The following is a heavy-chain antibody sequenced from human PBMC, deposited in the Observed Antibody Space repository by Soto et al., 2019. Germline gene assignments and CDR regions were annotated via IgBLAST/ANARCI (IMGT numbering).Heavy chain of an antibody. J-gene: IGHJ3*02. D-gene: IGHD3-22*01. CDR1: GYTFTSYY. CDR3: ARAQVPYYGGSSDPLGAFES. V-gene: IGHV1-46*01. CDR2: INPSGGST. Sequence: ASVKVSCKASGYTFTSYYMHWVRQAPGQGLEWMGIINPSGGSTSYAQKFQGRVTMTRDTSTSTVYMELSSLRSEDTAVYSCARAQVPYYGGSSDPLGAFESWGKGTMGTVSS.